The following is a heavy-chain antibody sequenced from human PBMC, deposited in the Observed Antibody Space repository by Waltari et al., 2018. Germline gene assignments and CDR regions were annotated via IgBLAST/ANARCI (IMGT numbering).Heavy chain of an antibody. V-gene: IGHV4-39*01. D-gene: IGHD2-15*01. CDR2: IYYSVST. J-gene: IGHJ3*02. CDR3: ARLPISLGVGSVFDI. Sequence: QMQLQESGPGLVKPSEPLSLTCTVSGGSISSSTYYWGWLRQPPGKGLEWIGNIYYSVSTYYKPSLKSRLTISVDTSKNQFSLNLRSVTAADTAVYYCARLPISLGVGSVFDIWGQGTMVTVSS. CDR1: GGSISSSTYY.